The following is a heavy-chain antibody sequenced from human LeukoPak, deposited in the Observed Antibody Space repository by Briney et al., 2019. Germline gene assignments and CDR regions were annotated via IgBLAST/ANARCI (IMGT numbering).Heavy chain of an antibody. D-gene: IGHD2-2*01. CDR1: GGSISSYY. CDR2: ISTSGST. CDR3: ARAGYCSSTSCSSYYYYMDV. V-gene: IGHV4-4*07. Sequence: ASETLSLTCTVSGGSISSYYWSWIRQPAGKGLESIGHISTSGSTNYNPSLKSRVTMSVDTSKNQFSLKLSSVTAADTAVYYCARAGYCSSTSCSSYYYYMDVWGKGTTVTVSS. J-gene: IGHJ6*03.